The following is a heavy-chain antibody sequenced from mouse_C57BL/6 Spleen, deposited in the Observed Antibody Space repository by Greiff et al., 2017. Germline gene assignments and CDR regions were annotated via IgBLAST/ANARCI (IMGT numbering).Heavy chain of an antibody. CDR1: GFTFSSYA. Sequence: DVHLVESGGGLVKPGGSLKLSCAASGFTFSSYAMSWVRQTPEKRLEWVATISDGGSYTYYPDNVKGRFTISRDNAKNNLYLQMSHLKSEDTAMYYCARDYYGSSSYWYFDVWGTGTTVTVSS. D-gene: IGHD1-1*01. V-gene: IGHV5-4*01. CDR2: ISDGGSYT. J-gene: IGHJ1*03. CDR3: ARDYYGSSSYWYFDV.